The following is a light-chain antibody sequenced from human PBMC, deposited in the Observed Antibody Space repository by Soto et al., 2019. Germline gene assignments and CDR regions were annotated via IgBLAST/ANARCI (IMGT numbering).Light chain of an antibody. Sequence: QSVLTQPPSASGTPGQRVTISCSGSSSNVGSHTVDWYQQVPGTAPKLLIYRNYDRPSGVPDRFSGSTSDTSASLAISGLQSEDEADYYCAAWDDGLNGPVFGGGTKVTVL. V-gene: IGLV1-44*01. CDR3: AAWDDGLNGPV. CDR1: SSNVGSHT. J-gene: IGLJ2*01. CDR2: RNY.